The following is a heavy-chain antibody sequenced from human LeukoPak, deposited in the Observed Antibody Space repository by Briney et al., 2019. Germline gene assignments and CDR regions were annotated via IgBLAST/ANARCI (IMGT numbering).Heavy chain of an antibody. CDR1: GFTFSSHG. J-gene: IGHJ4*02. V-gene: IGHV3-30*18. Sequence: GGSLRLSCAASGFTFSSHGMHWVRQAPGKGLEWVALISYDGSNKYYADSVKGRFTISRDNSKNTLYLQMNSLRAEDTAVYYCAKDLYSSSWYFDYWGQGTLVTVSS. CDR2: ISYDGSNK. CDR3: AKDLYSSSWYFDY. D-gene: IGHD6-13*01.